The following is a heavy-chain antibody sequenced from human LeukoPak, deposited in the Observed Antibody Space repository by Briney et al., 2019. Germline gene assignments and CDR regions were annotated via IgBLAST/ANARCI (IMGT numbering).Heavy chain of an antibody. D-gene: IGHD6-6*01. J-gene: IGHJ5*02. Sequence: SVKVSCQVSGDNLSNFAVSWVRQAPGQGLEWMGGVIPISGGATYAQTFRDRVTFTADESTNIAYMELRSLSSDDTAVYFCARDREITTRPGGWFDPWGQGTLVTVSS. V-gene: IGHV1-69*13. CDR2: VIPISGGA. CDR3: ARDREITTRPGGWFDP. CDR1: GDNLSNFA.